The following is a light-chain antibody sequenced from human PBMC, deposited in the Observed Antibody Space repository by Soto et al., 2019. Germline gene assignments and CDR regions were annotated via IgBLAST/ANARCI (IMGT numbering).Light chain of an antibody. J-gene: IGLJ1*01. Sequence: SNHLTKPPSMSVAPGQTATITCGGNNIGSKSVHWYQQRPGQAPVLVVYDDSDRPSGIPERFSGSNSGNTATLRIRRGEAGDEADYYCQVWDSSNDHYVFGTGTRVTVL. CDR1: NIGSKS. CDR3: QVWDSSNDHYV. V-gene: IGLV3-21*02. CDR2: DDS.